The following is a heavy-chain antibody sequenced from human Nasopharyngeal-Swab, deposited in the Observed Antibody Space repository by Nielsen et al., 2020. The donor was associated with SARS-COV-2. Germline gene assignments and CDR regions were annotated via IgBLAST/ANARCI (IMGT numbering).Heavy chain of an antibody. CDR2: IYYSGST. Sequence: SETLSLTCTVSGGSISTSYWSWIRQPPGKGLEWIGYIYYSGSTNYNPSLKSRVTMSVDTSKNQFSLKLSSVTAADTAVYYCARDEEMATTDYGMDVWGQGTTVTVSS. V-gene: IGHV4-59*12. J-gene: IGHJ6*02. CDR3: ARDEEMATTDYGMDV. D-gene: IGHD5-24*01. CDR1: GGSISTSY.